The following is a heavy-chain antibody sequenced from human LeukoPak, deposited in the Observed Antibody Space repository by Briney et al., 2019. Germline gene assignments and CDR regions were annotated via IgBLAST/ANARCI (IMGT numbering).Heavy chain of an antibody. J-gene: IGHJ5*02. CDR3: ASQRSPITMRVVGETP. Sequence: PSETLSLTCTVSGGSISEDYWSWIRQPPGKGLEWIAYFYDSGDSNYNPSLKSRLYTAVDTAKNQFSLRLSSVTAADTAVYYCASQRSPITMRVVGETPWGQGTLVTVSS. V-gene: IGHV4-59*12. CDR1: GGSISEDY. D-gene: IGHD3-22*01. CDR2: FYDSGDS.